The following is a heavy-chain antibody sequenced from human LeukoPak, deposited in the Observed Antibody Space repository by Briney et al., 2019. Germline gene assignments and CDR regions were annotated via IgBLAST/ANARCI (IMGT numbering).Heavy chain of an antibody. J-gene: IGHJ4*02. Sequence: GGSLRLSCAASGFTFSSYSMNWVRQAPGKGLEWVSSISSSSSYIYYADSVKGRFTISRDNAKNSLYLQKNSLRVEDTAVYYCARGLYSSAWSPFDYWGQGTLVTVSS. CDR3: ARGLYSSAWSPFDY. V-gene: IGHV3-21*01. CDR2: ISSSSSYI. D-gene: IGHD6-19*01. CDR1: GFTFSSYS.